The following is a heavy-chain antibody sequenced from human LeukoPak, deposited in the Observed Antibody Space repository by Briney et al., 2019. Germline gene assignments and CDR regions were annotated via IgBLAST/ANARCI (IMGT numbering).Heavy chain of an antibody. J-gene: IGHJ4*02. CDR2: IYYSGST. CDR3: ATGLDSSSWYNAGY. V-gene: IGHV4-39*01. CDR1: GGSISSSSYY. D-gene: IGHD6-13*01. Sequence: SETLSLTCTVSGGSISSSSYYWGWIRQPPGKGLEWIGSIYYSGSTYYNPSLKSRVTISVDTSKNQFSLKLSSVTAADTAAYYCATGLDSSSWYNAGYWGQGTLVTVSS.